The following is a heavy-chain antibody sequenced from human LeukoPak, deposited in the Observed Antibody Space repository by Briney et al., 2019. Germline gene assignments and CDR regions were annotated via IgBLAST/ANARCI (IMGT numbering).Heavy chain of an antibody. CDR1: GFTFSSYS. Sequence: PGGSLRLSCAASGFTFSSYSMNWVRQAPGKGLEWIGYIYYSGSTNYNPSLESRVTISVDTSKNQFSLKLSSVTAADTAVYYCARDRYENYYDSSGISPADYYGMDVWGQGTTVTVSS. J-gene: IGHJ6*02. CDR3: ARDRYENYYDSSGISPADYYGMDV. D-gene: IGHD3-22*01. CDR2: IYYSGST. V-gene: IGHV4-59*01.